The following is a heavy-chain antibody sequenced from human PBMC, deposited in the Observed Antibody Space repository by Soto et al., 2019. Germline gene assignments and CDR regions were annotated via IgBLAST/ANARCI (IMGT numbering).Heavy chain of an antibody. D-gene: IGHD4-17*01. CDR3: ATRMTTAPD. Sequence: EAHLVGSGGGLVQPGGSLRLSCAASGFAVSANYLSWVRQAPGKGLEWVSLIYSGGDTDYADSVRGRFTISRDNSKNTLSLQMNSLKAEDTAVYYCATRMTTAPDWGQGALVNVSS. CDR2: IYSGGDT. CDR1: GFAVSANY. V-gene: IGHV3-66*01. J-gene: IGHJ4*02.